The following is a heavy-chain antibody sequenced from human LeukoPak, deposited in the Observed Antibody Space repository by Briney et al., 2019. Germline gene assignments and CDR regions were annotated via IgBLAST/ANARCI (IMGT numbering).Heavy chain of an antibody. CDR1: GFTFSSYA. J-gene: IGHJ4*02. V-gene: IGHV3-23*01. CDR2: ISGSGGST. CDR3: AKDLGGNDSSGYFLDY. D-gene: IGHD3-22*01. Sequence: GGSLRLSCAASGFTFSSYAMSWVRQAPGKGLEWVSAISGSGGSTYYADSVKGRFTISGDNSKNTLYLQMNSLRAEDTAVYYCAKDLGGNDSSGYFLDYWGQGTLVTVSS.